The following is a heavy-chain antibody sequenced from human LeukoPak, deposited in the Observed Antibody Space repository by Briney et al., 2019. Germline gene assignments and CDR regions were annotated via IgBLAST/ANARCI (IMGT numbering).Heavy chain of an antibody. V-gene: IGHV3-33*01. D-gene: IGHD1-26*01. CDR1: GFTFSDYG. CDR2: IWYDGSNK. J-gene: IGHJ4*02. CDR3: ARAPTSYYYFDY. Sequence: AGRSLRLSCAASGFTFSDYGMHWVRQAPGKGLEWVAVIWYDGSNKYYADSVKGRFTISRDNSKNTLYLQMNSLRAEDTAVYYCARAPTSYYYFDYWGQGTLVTVSS.